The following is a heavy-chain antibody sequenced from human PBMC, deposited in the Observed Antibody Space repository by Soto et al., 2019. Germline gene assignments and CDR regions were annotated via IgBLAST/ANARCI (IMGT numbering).Heavy chain of an antibody. Sequence: PGGSLRLSCAASGFTFSSYGMHWVRQAPGKGLEWVAVIWYDGSNKYYADSVKGRFTISRDNSKNTLYLQMNSLRAEDTAVYYCARGVGDQHLILTCYMGEWDYYDGMYVWGQGTTVTVSS. CDR1: GFTFSSYG. CDR3: ARGVGDQHLILTCYMGEWDYYDGMYV. V-gene: IGHV3-33*01. CDR2: IWYDGSNK. D-gene: IGHD3-9*01. J-gene: IGHJ6*02.